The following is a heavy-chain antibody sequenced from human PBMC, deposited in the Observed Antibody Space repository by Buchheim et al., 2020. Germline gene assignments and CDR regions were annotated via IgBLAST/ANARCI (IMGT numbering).Heavy chain of an antibody. CDR2: IYHSGST. Sequence: QVQLQESGPGLVKPSGTLSLTCAVSGGSISSSNWWSWVRQPPGKGLEWIGEIYHSGSTNYNPSFKSRVTISVDKSKNQFSLKLSSVTAADTAVYYCARDRRVLGYSYGDYYYYGMDVWGQGTT. J-gene: IGHJ6*02. V-gene: IGHV4-4*02. CDR3: ARDRRVLGYSYGDYYYYGMDV. D-gene: IGHD5-18*01. CDR1: GGSISSSNW.